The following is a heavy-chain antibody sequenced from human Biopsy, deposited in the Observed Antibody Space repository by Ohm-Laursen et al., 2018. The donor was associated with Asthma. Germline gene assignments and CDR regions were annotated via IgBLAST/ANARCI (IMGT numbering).Heavy chain of an antibody. J-gene: IGHJ4*02. D-gene: IGHD6-19*01. CDR3: SREEPTSGWYQGSILR. Sequence: SLRLSCAASGFTFSSYGMHWVRQAPGKGLEWVACISYDGSNKYYADSVKGRSTISRDNSKNTLCLQMNSLRAEDTAVYYCSREEPTSGWYQGSILRWGQGTLVTVSS. CDR1: GFTFSSYG. CDR2: ISYDGSNK. V-gene: IGHV3-30*03.